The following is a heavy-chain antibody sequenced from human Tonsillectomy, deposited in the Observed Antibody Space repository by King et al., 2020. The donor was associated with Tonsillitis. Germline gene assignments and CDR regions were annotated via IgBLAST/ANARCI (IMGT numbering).Heavy chain of an antibody. D-gene: IGHD4-17*01. CDR3: ASPHLRILDYGDWRGPGGDAMDV. Sequence: LQLQESGPGLVKPSGTLSLTCTVSGASISSTNWWSWVRQSPGKGLEWIGEVYPSGSTTYNPSFKSRVTMSVDKSKTQFSLKLNSVTAADTAVYYCASPHLRILDYGDWRGPGGDAMDVWGKGTTITVSS. CDR1: GASISSTNW. V-gene: IGHV4-4*02. CDR2: VYPSGST. J-gene: IGHJ6*03.